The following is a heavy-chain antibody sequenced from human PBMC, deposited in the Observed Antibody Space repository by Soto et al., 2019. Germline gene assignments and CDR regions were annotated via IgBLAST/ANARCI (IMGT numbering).Heavy chain of an antibody. CDR3: ARPLTTVTLFDP. CDR1: GASLDRSNYY. CDR2: TYYNGNA. V-gene: IGHV4-39*07. J-gene: IGHJ5*02. Sequence: PSETLSLTCNVSGASLDRSNYYWDWIRQPPGKGLEWIGTTYYNGNAYYNPSLRGRVTMSVDTSKNQFSLKLSSVTAADTAVYNCARPLTTVTLFDPGGQGTLVTVSS. D-gene: IGHD4-17*01.